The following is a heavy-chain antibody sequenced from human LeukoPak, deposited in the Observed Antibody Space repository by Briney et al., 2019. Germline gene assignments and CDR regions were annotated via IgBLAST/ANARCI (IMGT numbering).Heavy chain of an antibody. J-gene: IGHJ4*02. CDR3: ARDHSHYDSSGYFGL. CDR1: GFTFTSYA. V-gene: IGHV3-30*01. D-gene: IGHD3-22*01. CDR2: ISYDGSKY. Sequence: GGSLRLSCAASGFTFTSYAMHWVRQAPGKRLEWVSLISYDGSKYYSADSVKGRFTISRDNSKNTLYPQMNSLRAEDTAVYYCARDHSHYDSSGYFGLWGQGALVTVSS.